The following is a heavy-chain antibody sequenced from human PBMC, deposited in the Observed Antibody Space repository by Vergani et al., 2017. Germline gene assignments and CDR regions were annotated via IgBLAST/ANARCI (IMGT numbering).Heavy chain of an antibody. V-gene: IGHV3-9*01. CDR3: AKLDDTGNWFDP. CDR2: ISWNSGSI. D-gene: IGHD3-22*01. CDR1: GFTFDDYA. J-gene: IGHJ5*02. Sequence: VQLVESGGGVVQPGRSLRLSCAASGFTFDDYAMHWVRQAPGKGLEWVSGISWNSGSIGYADSVKGRFTISRDNAKNSLYLQMNSLRAEDTALYYCAKLDDTGNWFDPWGQGTLVTVSS.